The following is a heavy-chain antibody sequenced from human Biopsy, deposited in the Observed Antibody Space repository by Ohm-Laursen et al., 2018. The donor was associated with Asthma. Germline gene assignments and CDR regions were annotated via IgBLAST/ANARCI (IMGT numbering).Heavy chain of an antibody. V-gene: IGHV1-69*13. CDR2: IMTVFGTT. CDR1: GYSLTDLS. J-gene: IGHJ6*02. CDR3: ARCQVGYSSGWSLLLKKIYYSGMDV. D-gene: IGHD6-19*01. Sequence: ASVKVSCKISGYSLTDLSMHWVRQAPGQGLEWLGGIMTVFGTTNYAQKSQGRVTITADESTSTAYMEVTSLRSEDTAIYYCARCQVGYSSGWSLLLKKIYYSGMDVWGQGTAVTVSS.